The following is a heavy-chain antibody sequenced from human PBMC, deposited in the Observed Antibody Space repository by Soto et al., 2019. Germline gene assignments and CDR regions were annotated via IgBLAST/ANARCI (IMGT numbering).Heavy chain of an antibody. Sequence: SETLSLTCAVSGYSISSSNWWGWIRQPPGKGLEWIGYIYYSGTTYYNPSLKSRVTMSVDTSKNQFSLKLTSVTAVDTAVYYCARGREDFHAGSGQRWMWLAPWGQGTLVTVSS. J-gene: IGHJ5*02. D-gene: IGHD3-3*01. V-gene: IGHV4-28*03. CDR2: IYYSGTT. CDR3: ARGREDFHAGSGQRWMWLAP. CDR1: GYSISSSNW.